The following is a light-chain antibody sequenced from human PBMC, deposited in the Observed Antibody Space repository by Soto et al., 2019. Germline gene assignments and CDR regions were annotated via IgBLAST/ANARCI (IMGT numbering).Light chain of an antibody. CDR3: NSYTSRSTYV. Sequence: QSALTQPASVSGSPGQLITISCTGTSSDVGGYNYVSWYQQHPGTAPKLMIYDVSNRPSGVSNRFSGSKSGNTASLTISGLQAEDEADYYCNSYTSRSTYVFGTGTKLTVL. CDR1: SSDVGGYNY. CDR2: DVS. J-gene: IGLJ1*01. V-gene: IGLV2-14*01.